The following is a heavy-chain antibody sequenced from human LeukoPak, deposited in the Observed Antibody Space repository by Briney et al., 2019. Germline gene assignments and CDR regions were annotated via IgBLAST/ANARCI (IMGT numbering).Heavy chain of an antibody. D-gene: IGHD3-9*01. CDR1: NGSISSRSYY. Sequence: SETLSLTCSVSNGSISSRSYYWGWIRQPPGKGLEWIGEINHSGSTNYNPSLKSRVTISVDTSKNQFSLKLSSVTAADTAVYYCARGMRDILTIYYYYYYMDVWGRGTTVTVSS. CDR3: ARGMRDILTIYYYYYYMDV. J-gene: IGHJ6*03. CDR2: INHSGST. V-gene: IGHV4-39*07.